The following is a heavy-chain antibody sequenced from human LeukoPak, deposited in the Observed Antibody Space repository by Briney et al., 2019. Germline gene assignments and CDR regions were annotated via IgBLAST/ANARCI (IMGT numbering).Heavy chain of an antibody. V-gene: IGHV1-69*02. CDR1: GGTFSSYT. Sequence: ASVKVSCKASGGTFSSYTISWVRQAPGQGLEWMGRIIPILGIANYAQKFQGRVTITADKSTSTAYMELSSLRSEDTAVYYCASPFWSGNNWFDPWGQGNPGHRLL. J-gene: IGHJ5*02. CDR2: IIPILGIA. D-gene: IGHD3-3*01. CDR3: ASPFWSGNNWFDP.